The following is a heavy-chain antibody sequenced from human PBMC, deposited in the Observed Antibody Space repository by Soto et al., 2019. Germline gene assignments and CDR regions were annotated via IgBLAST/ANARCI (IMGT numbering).Heavy chain of an antibody. Sequence: SETLSLTCTVSGGSISSGDYYWSRIRQPPGKGLEWIGYIYYSGSTYYNPSLKSRVTISVDTSKNQFSLKLSSVTAADTAVYYCAGDSSGYPPTPFYWGQGTLVTVSS. D-gene: IGHD3-22*01. V-gene: IGHV4-30-4*01. J-gene: IGHJ4*02. CDR1: GGSISSGDYY. CDR2: IYYSGST. CDR3: AGDSSGYPPTPFY.